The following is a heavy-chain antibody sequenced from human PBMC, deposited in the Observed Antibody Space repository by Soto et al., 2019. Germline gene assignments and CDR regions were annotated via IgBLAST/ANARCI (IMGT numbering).Heavy chain of an antibody. CDR3: ARDSTAWYSDY. V-gene: IGHV1-18*04. CDR1: GYTFTSYG. CDR2: INAHNGNT. D-gene: IGHD6-19*01. Sequence: QVQLVQSGEEVKKPGASVKVSCKASGYTFTSYGFTWVRQAPGQGLEWMGLINAHNGNTNYAQKFQGRVTMTTDTSTTTAYLEVRSLRSDDTAVYYCARDSTAWYSDYWGQGTLVTVFS. J-gene: IGHJ4*02.